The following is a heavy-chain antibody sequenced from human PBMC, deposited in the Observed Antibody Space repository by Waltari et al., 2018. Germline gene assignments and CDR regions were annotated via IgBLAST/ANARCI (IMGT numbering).Heavy chain of an antibody. CDR3: AREGYSYGWIDY. D-gene: IGHD5-18*01. J-gene: IGHJ4*02. V-gene: IGHV4-61*01. CDR1: VGSVSSGTYY. Sequence: QVQLQESGPGLVKPSETLSLTCTVSVGSVSSGTYYWSWIRQPPGRGLEWIGYIYYSGNTNYNPSLKSRVTISVDKSKNQFSLKLNSVTAADTAVYYCAREGYSYGWIDYWGQGTLVTVSS. CDR2: IYYSGNT.